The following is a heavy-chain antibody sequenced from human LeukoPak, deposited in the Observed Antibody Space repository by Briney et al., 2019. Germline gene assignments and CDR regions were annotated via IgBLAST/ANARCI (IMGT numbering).Heavy chain of an antibody. Sequence: GGSLRLSCAASGFTFSSYAMSWVRQAPGKGLEWVSAISGSGGSTYYADSVKGRFTISRDNSKNTLYLQMNSLRAEDTAVYYCAKDGSYAHLGVRGVMGVYVHDYWGQGTLVTVSS. CDR1: GFTFSSYA. D-gene: IGHD3-10*01. V-gene: IGHV3-23*01. CDR2: ISGSGGST. J-gene: IGHJ4*02. CDR3: AKDGSYAHLGVRGVMGVYVHDY.